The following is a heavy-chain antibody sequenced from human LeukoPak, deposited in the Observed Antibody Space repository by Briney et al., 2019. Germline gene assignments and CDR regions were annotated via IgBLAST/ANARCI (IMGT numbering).Heavy chain of an antibody. Sequence: SETLSLTCAVSGGSIDSSSYYWGWIRQPPGEGLEWIGSIFRTGSTYYSASLKSRVSISVDTSKNHIALKLTSVTASDTAVYFCARRVGFYGSGSLNYFDPWGQGILVSVS. CDR3: ARRVGFYGSGSLNYFDP. J-gene: IGHJ5*01. V-gene: IGHV4-39*02. D-gene: IGHD3-10*01. CDR2: IFRTGST. CDR1: GGSIDSSSYY.